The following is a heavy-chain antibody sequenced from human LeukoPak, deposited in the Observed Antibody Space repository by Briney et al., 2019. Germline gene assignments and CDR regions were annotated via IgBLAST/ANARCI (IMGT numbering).Heavy chain of an antibody. Sequence: GGSLRLSCAASGXTFSAYAMHWVRQAPGKGLEWVAIISYDGNIKYQADSVKGRFAISRDDSKNTLYLQMNSLRAEDTAVYYCARDRSANSRVYYFDYWGQGTLVTVSS. D-gene: IGHD4/OR15-4a*01. CDR2: ISYDGNIK. CDR3: ARDRSANSRVYYFDY. V-gene: IGHV3-30*09. J-gene: IGHJ4*02. CDR1: GXTFSAYA.